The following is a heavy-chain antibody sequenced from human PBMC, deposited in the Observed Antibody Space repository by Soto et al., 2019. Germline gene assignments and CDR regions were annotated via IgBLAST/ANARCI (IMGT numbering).Heavy chain of an antibody. V-gene: IGHV4-59*01. CDR1: GGSISSYY. CDR3: ARDTVRGSHPRPVYYGMDV. Sequence: PSETLSLTCTVSGGSISSYYWSWIRQPPGKGLEWIGYIYYSGSTNYNPSLKSRVTISVDTSKNQFSLKLSSVTAADTAVYYCARDTVRGSHPRPVYYGMDVWGQGTTVTVSS. J-gene: IGHJ6*02. D-gene: IGHD3-10*01. CDR2: IYYSGST.